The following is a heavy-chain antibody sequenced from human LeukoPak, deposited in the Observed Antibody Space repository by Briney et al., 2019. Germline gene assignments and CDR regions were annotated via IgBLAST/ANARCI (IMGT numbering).Heavy chain of an antibody. J-gene: IGHJ6*03. Sequence: SETLSLTCTVSGGSISSSSYYWGWIRQPPGKGLEWIGSIYYSGSTYYNPSLKSRVTISVDTSKNQFSLKLSSVTAADTAVYYCARLRGLGLYYYYMDVWGKGTTVTVSS. CDR1: GGSISSSSYY. CDR2: IYYSGST. CDR3: ARLRGLGLYYYYMDV. D-gene: IGHD2-21*01. V-gene: IGHV4-39*07.